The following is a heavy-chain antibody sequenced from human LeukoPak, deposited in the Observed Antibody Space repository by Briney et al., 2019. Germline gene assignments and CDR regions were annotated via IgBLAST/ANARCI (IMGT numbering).Heavy chain of an antibody. CDR3: ARFDYGDYYYYYYMDV. J-gene: IGHJ6*03. V-gene: IGHV4-39*01. Sequence: SETLSLTCTVSGGSISSSSYYWGWIRQPPGKGLEWIGSIYYSGSTYYNPSLKSRVTISVDTSKNQFSLKLSSVTAADTAVYYCARFDYGDYYYYYYMDVWGKGTTVTVSS. D-gene: IGHD4-17*01. CDR1: GGSISSSSYY. CDR2: IYYSGST.